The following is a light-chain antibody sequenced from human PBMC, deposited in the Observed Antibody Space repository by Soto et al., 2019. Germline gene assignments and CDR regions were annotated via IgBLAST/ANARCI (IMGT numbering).Light chain of an antibody. V-gene: IGKV2-30*01. Sequence: DVDMTQSPLSLAVTLGQPASISCRSSQSLVYSDGNTYLNWFQQRPGQSPRRLIYEVSNRESGVPERFSGSGSGTDVTLKISRVEAEDVGVYYCMQGTLWPWTFGQGTKVEIK. J-gene: IGKJ1*01. CDR3: MQGTLWPWT. CDR1: QSLVYSDGNTY. CDR2: EVS.